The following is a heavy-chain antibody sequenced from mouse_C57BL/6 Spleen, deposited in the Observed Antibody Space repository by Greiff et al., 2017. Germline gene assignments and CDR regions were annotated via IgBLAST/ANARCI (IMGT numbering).Heavy chain of an antibody. CDR2: INPGSGGT. Sequence: QVQLQQSGAELVRPGTSVKVSCKASGYAFTNYLIEWVKQRPGQGLEWIGVINPGSGGTNYNEKFKGKATLTADKSSSTAYMQLSRLTSEDSAVYFCARGDGNYYAMDYWGQGTSVTVSS. V-gene: IGHV1-54*01. D-gene: IGHD2-1*01. CDR3: ARGDGNYYAMDY. CDR1: GYAFTNYL. J-gene: IGHJ4*01.